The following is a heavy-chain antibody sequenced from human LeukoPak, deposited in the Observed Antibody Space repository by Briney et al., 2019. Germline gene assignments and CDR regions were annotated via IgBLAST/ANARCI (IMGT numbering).Heavy chain of an antibody. V-gene: IGHV3-30*03. D-gene: IGHD3-9*01. J-gene: IGHJ5*02. Sequence: GGSLRLSCAASGFTFSSYGMHWVRQAPGKGLEWVAVISYDGSNKYYADSVKGRFTISRDNSKNTLYLQMNSLRAEDTAVYYCARDLRELRYFDWLYHWGQGTLVTVSS. CDR1: GFTFSSYG. CDR3: ARDLRELRYFDWLYH. CDR2: ISYDGSNK.